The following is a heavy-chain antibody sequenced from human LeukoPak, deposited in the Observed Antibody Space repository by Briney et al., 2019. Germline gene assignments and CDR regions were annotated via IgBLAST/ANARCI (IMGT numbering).Heavy chain of an antibody. J-gene: IGHJ6*03. V-gene: IGHV3-21*01. CDR2: ISSSSSYI. D-gene: IGHD5-12*01. Sequence: NPGGSLRLSCAASGFTFSSYSMNWVRQAPGKGLEWVSSISSSSSYIYYADSVKGRFTISRDNAKNSLYLQMNSLRAEDTAVYYCARDRRGYSGYGPSYYYYYMDVWGKGTTVTVSS. CDR3: ARDRRGYSGYGPSYYYYYMDV. CDR1: GFTFSSYS.